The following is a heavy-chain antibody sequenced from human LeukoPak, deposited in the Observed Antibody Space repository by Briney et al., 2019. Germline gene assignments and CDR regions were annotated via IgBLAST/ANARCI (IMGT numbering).Heavy chain of an antibody. J-gene: IGHJ6*04. D-gene: IGHD3-10*02. V-gene: IGHV3-23*01. Sequence: GGSLRLSCAASGFTFSSYAMSWVRQAPGRGLEWVSAISGSGGSTYYADSVKGRFTISRDNAKNSPYLQMNSLRAEDTAVYYCAELGITMIGGVWGKGTTVTISS. CDR1: GFTFSSYA. CDR2: ISGSGGST. CDR3: AELGITMIGGV.